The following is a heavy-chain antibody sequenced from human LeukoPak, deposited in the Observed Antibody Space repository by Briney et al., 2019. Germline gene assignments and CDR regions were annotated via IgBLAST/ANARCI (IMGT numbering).Heavy chain of an antibody. CDR1: GGSFSGFY. J-gene: IGHJ6*03. V-gene: IGHV4-34*01. CDR2: NYNPSLT. CDR3: ARVRHDPLEYGYYMDV. D-gene: IGHD2/OR15-2a*01. Sequence: SETLSLTCAVDGGSFSGFYWTWIRQTPAKGLXXXXXXXXXXXTNYNPSLTDYNPSLKSRVTISVDSSKNQLSLKVNSVTAADAGVYYCARVRHDPLEYGYYMDVWGKGTTVTVSS.